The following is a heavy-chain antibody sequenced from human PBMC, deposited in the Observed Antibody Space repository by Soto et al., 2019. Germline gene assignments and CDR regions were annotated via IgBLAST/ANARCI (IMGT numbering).Heavy chain of an antibody. V-gene: IGHV4-59*01. J-gene: IGHJ6*02. CDR3: ARYYDFWSGPNNYGMDV. CDR1: GGSISSYY. Sequence: SETLSLTCTVSGGSISSYYWSWIRQPPGKRLEWIGYIYYSGSTDYNPSLKSRVTISVDTSKNQFSLKLSSVTAADTAVYYCARYYDFWSGPNNYGMDVWGQGTTVTVSS. D-gene: IGHD3-3*01. CDR2: IYYSGST.